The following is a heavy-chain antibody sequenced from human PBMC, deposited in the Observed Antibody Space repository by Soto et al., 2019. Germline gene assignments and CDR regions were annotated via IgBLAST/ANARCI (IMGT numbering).Heavy chain of an antibody. CDR2: INSDGSST. Sequence: PGGSLRLSCAASGFTFSSYWMHWVRQAPGKGLVWVSRINSDGSSTSYADSVKGRFTISRGNAKNTLYLQMNSLRAEDTAVYYCATEYCSGGSCYYWFDPWGQGALVTVSS. J-gene: IGHJ5*02. CDR1: GFTFSSYW. CDR3: ATEYCSGGSCYYWFDP. D-gene: IGHD2-15*01. V-gene: IGHV3-74*01.